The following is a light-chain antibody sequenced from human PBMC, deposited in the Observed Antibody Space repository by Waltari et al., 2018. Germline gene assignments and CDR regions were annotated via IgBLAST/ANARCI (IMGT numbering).Light chain of an antibody. Sequence: EIVLTQSPGTLSLSPGERATLSCRASQSVSSSYLAWYQQKPGQDPRLLIYGASSSATGIPDRFSGSGSGTVFTLTISRLEPEDFAVYYCQQYGTSPETFGQGTKVEIK. V-gene: IGKV3-20*01. CDR1: QSVSSSY. CDR3: QQYGTSPET. J-gene: IGKJ1*01. CDR2: GAS.